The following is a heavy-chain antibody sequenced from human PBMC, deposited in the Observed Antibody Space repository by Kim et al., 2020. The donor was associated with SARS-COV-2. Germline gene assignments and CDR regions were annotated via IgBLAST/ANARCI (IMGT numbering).Heavy chain of an antibody. CDR2: INPSGGST. D-gene: IGHD3-10*01. CDR1: GYTFTSYY. V-gene: IGHV1-46*01. J-gene: IGHJ4*02. Sequence: ASVKVSCKASGYTFTSYYMHWVRQAPGQGLEWMGIINPSGGSTSYAQKFQGRVTMTRDTSTSTVYMELSSLRSEDTAVYYCAREVALDFWSGYIMDPYYYGSGSRRQFDYWGQGTLVTVSS. CDR3: AREVALDFWSGYIMDPYYYGSGSRRQFDY.